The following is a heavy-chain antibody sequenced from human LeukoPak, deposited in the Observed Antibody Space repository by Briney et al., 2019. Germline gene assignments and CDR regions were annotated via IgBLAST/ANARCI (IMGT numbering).Heavy chain of an antibody. CDR3: ARDSSTVTTRHFDY. J-gene: IGHJ4*02. CDR1: GGSINNYY. D-gene: IGHD4-17*01. CDR2: VYYTGST. V-gene: IGHV4-59*01. Sequence: PSETLSLTCTVSGGSINNYYWTWIRQPPGKGLECIGYVYYTGSTYYNPSLKSRVTISVDTSKDQFSLKLNPVTAADTAVYYCARDSSTVTTRHFDYWGQGTLVTVSS.